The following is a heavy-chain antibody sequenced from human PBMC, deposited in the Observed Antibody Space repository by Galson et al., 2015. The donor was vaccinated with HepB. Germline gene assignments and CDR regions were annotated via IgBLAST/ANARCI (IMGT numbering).Heavy chain of an antibody. CDR3: ARVPVDVSSSSWLGYDAFDI. CDR2: IYTSGST. J-gene: IGHJ3*02. CDR1: GGSISSYY. V-gene: IGHV4-4*07. D-gene: IGHD6-13*01. Sequence: SETLSLTCTVSGGSISSYYWSWIRQPAGKGLEWIGRIYTSGSTNYNPSLKSRVTMSVDTSKNQFSLKLSSVTAADTAVYYCARVPVDVSSSSWLGYDAFDIWGQGTMVTVSS.